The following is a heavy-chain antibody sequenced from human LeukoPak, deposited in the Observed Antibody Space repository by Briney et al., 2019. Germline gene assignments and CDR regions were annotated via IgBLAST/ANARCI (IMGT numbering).Heavy chain of an antibody. V-gene: IGHV4-59*01. CDR3: ARDASLYSYGNYGMDV. CDR1: DDSISDYY. J-gene: IGHJ6*02. Sequence: SETLSLTCTVSDDSISDYYRGWIRQPPGKGLEWIGYIDYSGSTNYNPSLKSRVTISVDTSKNQFSLKLSSVTAADTAVYYCARDASLYSYGNYGMDVWGQGTTVTVSS. D-gene: IGHD5-18*01. CDR2: IDYSGST.